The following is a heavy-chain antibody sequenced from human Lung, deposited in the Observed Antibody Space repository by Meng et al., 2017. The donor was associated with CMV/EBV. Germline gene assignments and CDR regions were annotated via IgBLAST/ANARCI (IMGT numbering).Heavy chain of an antibody. CDR3: ARDFKTRRGIFGTVSGGYYGMDA. V-gene: IGHV1-69*10. CDR2: INPILSMA. CDR1: GGTFDNYA. Sequence: SXXVSXKAPGGTFDNYAISWVRQAPGQGLEWMGGINPILSMATYPQRFQGRVTITADKSTTTAYMELSSLRSEDTALYYCARDFKTRRGIFGTVSGGYYGMDAWXQGTTVTVSS. J-gene: IGHJ6*02. D-gene: IGHD3-3*01.